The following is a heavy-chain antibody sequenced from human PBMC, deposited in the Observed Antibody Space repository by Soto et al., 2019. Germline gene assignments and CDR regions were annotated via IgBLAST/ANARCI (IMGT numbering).Heavy chain of an antibody. V-gene: IGHV1-18*01. CDR3: ARTMNVAVAGVGGPNWFDP. Sequence: QVQLVQSGAEVKKPGASVKVSCKASGYTFTSYGISWVRQAPGQGLEWMGWISAYNGNTNYAQKLQGRVTMTTDTXXSXAXXELRRLRSDATAVYYCARTMNVAVAGVGGPNWFDPWGQGTLVTVSS. J-gene: IGHJ5*02. D-gene: IGHD6-19*01. CDR1: GYTFTSYG. CDR2: ISAYNGNT.